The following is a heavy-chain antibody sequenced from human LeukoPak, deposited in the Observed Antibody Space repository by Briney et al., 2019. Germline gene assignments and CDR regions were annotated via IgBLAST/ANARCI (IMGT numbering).Heavy chain of an antibody. V-gene: IGHV1-2*06. Sequence: GASVKVSCKASGYTFTGYYMHWVRQAPGQGLEWMGRINPNSGGTNYAQKFQGRVTMTRDTSISTAYMELSRLRSDDTAVYYCARGIPSGVGATTYYFDYWGRGTLVTVSS. D-gene: IGHD1-26*01. CDR2: INPNSGGT. CDR1: GYTFTGYY. CDR3: ARGIPSGVGATTYYFDY. J-gene: IGHJ4*02.